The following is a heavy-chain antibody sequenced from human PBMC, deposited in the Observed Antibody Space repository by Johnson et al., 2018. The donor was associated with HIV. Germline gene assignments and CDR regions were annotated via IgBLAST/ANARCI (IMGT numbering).Heavy chain of an antibody. D-gene: IGHD2-8*01. J-gene: IGHJ3*02. V-gene: IGHV3-7*01. CDR3: ARVVVYCTKGVCFMDAFDI. Sequence: VQLVESGGGVVQPGRSLRLSCAASGFTFSSYWMSWVRQAPGKGLEWVANIKQDGSEKYYVDSVNGRLPISRDNAKNSLYLQMNSLRAEDTAVYYCARVVVYCTKGVCFMDAFDIWGQGTMVTVSS. CDR2: IKQDGSEK. CDR1: GFTFSSYW.